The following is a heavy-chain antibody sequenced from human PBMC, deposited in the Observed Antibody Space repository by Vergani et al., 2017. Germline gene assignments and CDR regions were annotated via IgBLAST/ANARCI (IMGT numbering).Heavy chain of an antibody. Sequence: EVQLVESGGGLVKPGGSLRLSCAASGFTFSSYAMSWVRQAPGKGLEWVSAISGSGGSTYYADSVKGRFTISRDNSKNTLYLQMNSLRAEDTAVYYCAKDHERIVLMVYAVLPPRAFDIWGQGTMVTVSS. D-gene: IGHD2-8*01. CDR1: GFTFSSYA. J-gene: IGHJ3*02. CDR2: ISGSGGST. V-gene: IGHV3-23*04. CDR3: AKDHERIVLMVYAVLPPRAFDI.